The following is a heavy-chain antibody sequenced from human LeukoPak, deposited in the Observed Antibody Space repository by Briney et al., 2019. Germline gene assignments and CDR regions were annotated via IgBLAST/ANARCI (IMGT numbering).Heavy chain of an antibody. J-gene: IGHJ6*02. CDR3: AKSHGDEYYYYYGMDV. Sequence: PGGSLTLSCTVSGFRFSSYWMSWVRQAPGKGLEWVAVISYDGSDKYYADSVKGRFTISRDNSKNTLYLQMNSLRTEDTAVYYCAKSHGDEYYYYYGMDVWGQGTTVTVSS. D-gene: IGHD4-17*01. CDR2: ISYDGSDK. CDR1: GFRFSSYW. V-gene: IGHV3-30*18.